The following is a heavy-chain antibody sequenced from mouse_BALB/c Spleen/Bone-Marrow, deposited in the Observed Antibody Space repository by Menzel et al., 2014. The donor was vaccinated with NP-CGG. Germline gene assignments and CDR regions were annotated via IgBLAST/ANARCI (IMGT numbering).Heavy chain of an antibody. CDR3: ASLLRIYYAMDY. Sequence: EVQLQQSGPSLVKPSQPLSLPCSVTGDSITSGYWNWIRKFPGNKLEYMGYISYSGSTYYNPSLKSRISITRDTSKNQYYLQLNSVTTEDTATYYCASLLRIYYAMDYWGQGTSVTVSS. D-gene: IGHD1-1*01. CDR1: GDSITSGY. J-gene: IGHJ4*01. CDR2: ISYSGST. V-gene: IGHV3-8*02.